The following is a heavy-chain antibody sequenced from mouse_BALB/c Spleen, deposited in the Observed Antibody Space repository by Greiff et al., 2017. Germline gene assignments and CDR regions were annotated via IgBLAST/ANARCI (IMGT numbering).Heavy chain of an antibody. Sequence: DVQLVESGGGLVKPGGSLKLSCAASGFTFSDYYMYWVRQTPEKRLEWVATISDGGSYTYYPDSVKGRFTISRDNAKNNLYLQMSSLKSEDTAMYYCASTGTSRYFDVWGAGTTVTVSS. CDR2: ISDGGSYT. V-gene: IGHV5-4*02. CDR3: ASTGTSRYFDV. J-gene: IGHJ1*01. D-gene: IGHD4-1*01. CDR1: GFTFSDYY.